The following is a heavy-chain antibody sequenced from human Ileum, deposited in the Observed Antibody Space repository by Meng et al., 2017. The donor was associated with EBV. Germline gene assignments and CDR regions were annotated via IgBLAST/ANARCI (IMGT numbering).Heavy chain of an antibody. CDR2: IYYSGTT. J-gene: IGHJ4*02. V-gene: IGHV4-39*07. D-gene: IGHD1-26*01. Sequence: QLRGSGSVLLKTSVTLFLTFSVSCGFFSSRKYYLCLIRQPPGKALEWIASIYYSGTTYYNPSLQSRVSISVDKSKNQVSLNMTSMTAADTAVYYCASRELAPFDYWGQGTLVTASS. CDR1: CGFFSSRKYY. CDR3: ASRELAPFDY.